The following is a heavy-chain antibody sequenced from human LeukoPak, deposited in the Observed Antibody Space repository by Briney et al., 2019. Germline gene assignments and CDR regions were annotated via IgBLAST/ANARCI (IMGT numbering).Heavy chain of an antibody. V-gene: IGHV4-39*01. D-gene: IGHD3-9*01. CDR1: GGSISSSSYY. CDR3: ASRGTYYDILTGYFEAWGWFDP. Sequence: MASETPSLTCTVSGGSISSSSYYWGWIRQPPGKGLEWIGSIYYSGSTYYNPSLKSRVTISVDTSKNQFSLKLSSVTAADTAVYYCASRGTYYDILTGYFEAWGWFDPWGQGTLVTVSS. CDR2: IYYSGST. J-gene: IGHJ5*02.